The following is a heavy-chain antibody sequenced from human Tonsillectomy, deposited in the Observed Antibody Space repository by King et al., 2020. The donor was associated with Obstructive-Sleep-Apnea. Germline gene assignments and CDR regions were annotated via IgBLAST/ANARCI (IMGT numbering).Heavy chain of an antibody. Sequence: QLQESGPGLVKPSETLSLTCTVSGGSIGSNSYYWGWIRQPPGKGLEWIGNTYYTGTTYYNPSLKGRVTISVDTSKNQFSLILTSLTAADTAVYYCGCESLYYYDSSGYYYRTPVYWGQGTLVTVSS. D-gene: IGHD3-22*01. CDR3: GCESLYYYDSSGYYYRTPVY. J-gene: IGHJ4*02. CDR1: GGSIGSNSYY. CDR2: TYYTGTT. V-gene: IGHV4-39*07.